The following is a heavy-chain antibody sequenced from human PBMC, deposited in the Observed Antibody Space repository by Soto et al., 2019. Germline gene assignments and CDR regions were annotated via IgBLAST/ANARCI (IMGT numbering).Heavy chain of an antibody. D-gene: IGHD3-16*01. J-gene: IGHJ4*02. V-gene: IGHV3-30*18. CDR3: AKELAGGSVDY. CDR1: GFTFSSYG. CDR2: ISYDGSNK. Sequence: GGSLRLSCAASGFTFSSYGMHWVRQAPGKGLEWVAVISYDGSNKYYADSVKGRFTISRDNSKNTLYLQMNSLRAEDTAVYYCAKELAGGSVDYWGQGTLVTVSS.